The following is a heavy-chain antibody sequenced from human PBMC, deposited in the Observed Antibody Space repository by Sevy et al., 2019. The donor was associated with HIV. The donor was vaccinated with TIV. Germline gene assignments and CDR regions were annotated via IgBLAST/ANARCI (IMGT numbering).Heavy chain of an antibody. CDR2: ISASGGST. CDR1: GIIFKSYV. CDR3: AGAGVGAKGFDY. V-gene: IGHV3-23*01. D-gene: IGHD1-26*01. J-gene: IGHJ4*02. Sequence: GGSLRLSCAASGIIFKSYVMSWVRQAPGKGLEWLSGISASGGSTYYADSVKGRSTISRDNFKSTLYLQMNILRAEDTAVYYCAGAGVGAKGFDYWGQGTLVTVSS.